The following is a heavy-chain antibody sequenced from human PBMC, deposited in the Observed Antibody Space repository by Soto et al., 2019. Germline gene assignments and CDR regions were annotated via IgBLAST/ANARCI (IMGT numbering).Heavy chain of an antibody. CDR3: ARRRDFWSGYYSIYD. Sequence: GASVKVSCKASGYTFTSYDINWVRQATGQGLEWMGWMNPNSGNTGYAQKFQGRVTMTRNTSISTAYMELSSLRSEDTAVYYCARRRDFWSGYYSIYDWGQGTLVTVS. CDR2: MNPNSGNT. V-gene: IGHV1-8*01. D-gene: IGHD3-3*01. J-gene: IGHJ4*02. CDR1: GYTFTSYD.